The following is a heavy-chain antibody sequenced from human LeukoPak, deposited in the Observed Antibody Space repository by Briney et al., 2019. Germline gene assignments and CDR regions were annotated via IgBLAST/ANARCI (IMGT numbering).Heavy chain of an antibody. CDR1: GFTFSAYS. CDR3: ARDSQTRSALEF. J-gene: IGHJ3*01. CDR2: ISSNSAYI. D-gene: IGHD1-14*01. V-gene: IGHV3-21*06. Sequence: GGSLRLSCEASGFTFSAYSMNWVRQAPGKGLEWVSTISSNSAYIYYADSVEGRFTVSRDNAKNSLYLQMNSLRVEDTAVYYCARDSQTRSALEFWGQGTMVTVSS.